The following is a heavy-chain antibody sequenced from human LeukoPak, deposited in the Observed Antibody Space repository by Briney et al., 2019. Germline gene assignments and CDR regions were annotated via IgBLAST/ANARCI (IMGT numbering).Heavy chain of an antibody. CDR1: GYTFTRYY. CDR2: IKPNSGGT. Sequence: ASVKVSCKASGYTFTRYYLHWVRQAPGQGLEWMGWIKPNSGGTNYAQKFQGRVTMTGDTSISTAYIELSRLSSDDTAIYYCSGRPDTAMVPIFDYWGQGTLVSVSS. J-gene: IGHJ4*02. D-gene: IGHD5-18*01. V-gene: IGHV1-2*02. CDR3: SGRPDTAMVPIFDY.